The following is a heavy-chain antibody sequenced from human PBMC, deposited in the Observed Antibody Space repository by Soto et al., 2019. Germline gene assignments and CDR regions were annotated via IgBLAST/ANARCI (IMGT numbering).Heavy chain of an antibody. CDR2: ISGSSRYT. V-gene: IGHV3-11*06. Sequence: PGGSLRLSCAASVFNFSDHYMNWIRQAPGKGLEWVSYISGSSRYTNFADSVKGRFTISRDNAKNSLYLQMNSLRAEDTAVYYCARHTSGWHYYDYWGQGTPVTVSS. D-gene: IGHD6-19*01. J-gene: IGHJ4*02. CDR1: VFNFSDHY. CDR3: ARHTSGWHYYDY.